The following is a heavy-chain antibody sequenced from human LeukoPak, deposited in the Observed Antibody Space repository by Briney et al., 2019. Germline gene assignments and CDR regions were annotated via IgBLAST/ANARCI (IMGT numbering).Heavy chain of an antibody. V-gene: IGHV4-34*01. Sequence: PSETLSLTCAVYGGSFSGYYWSWIRQPLGKGLEWIGEINHSGSTNYNPSLKSRVTISVDTSKNQFSLKLSSVTAADTAVYYCARGRPTRYWGQGTLVTVSS. CDR1: GGSFSGYY. J-gene: IGHJ4*02. CDR2: INHSGST. CDR3: ARGRPTRY.